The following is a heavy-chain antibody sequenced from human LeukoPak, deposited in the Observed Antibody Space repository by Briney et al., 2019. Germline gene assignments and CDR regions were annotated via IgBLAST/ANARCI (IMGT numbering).Heavy chain of an antibody. V-gene: IGHV4-34*01. Sequence: SETLSLTCAVYGGSFSGYYWSWIRQPPGKGLEWIGEINHSGSTNYNPSLKSRVTISVDASKNQFSLKLSSVTAADTAVYYCASRQLWLRRGWFDPWGQGTLVTVSS. J-gene: IGHJ5*02. CDR1: GGSFSGYY. D-gene: IGHD5-18*01. CDR3: ASRQLWLRRGWFDP. CDR2: INHSGST.